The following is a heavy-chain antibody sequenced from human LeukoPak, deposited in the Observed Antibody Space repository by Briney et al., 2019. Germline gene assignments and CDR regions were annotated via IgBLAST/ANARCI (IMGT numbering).Heavy chain of an antibody. J-gene: IGHJ5*02. CDR3: VTGSYYYDSIGYYDDP. Sequence: SVKVSFKASGYTFTSYDINWVRQATGQGLEWMGWMNPNSGNTGYAQKFQGRVTITRNTSISTAYMELSSLTSEAPAVYSCVTGSYYYDSIGYYDDPGGQGTLVTVSS. D-gene: IGHD3-22*01. CDR1: GYTFTSYD. CDR2: MNPNSGNT. V-gene: IGHV1-8*03.